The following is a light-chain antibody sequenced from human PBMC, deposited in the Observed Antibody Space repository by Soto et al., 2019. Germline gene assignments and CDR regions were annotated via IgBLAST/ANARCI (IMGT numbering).Light chain of an antibody. Sequence: QSVLTQPPSASGTPGQRGTLSFSGSSSNIGSNYVYWYQQLPGTAPKLLIYRNNQRPSGVPVRFSGSKSGTSASLAISGLRSEDEADYYCAAWDDSLSGPVFGTGTKVTVL. CDR3: AAWDDSLSGPV. CDR2: RNN. J-gene: IGLJ1*01. V-gene: IGLV1-47*01. CDR1: SSNIGSNY.